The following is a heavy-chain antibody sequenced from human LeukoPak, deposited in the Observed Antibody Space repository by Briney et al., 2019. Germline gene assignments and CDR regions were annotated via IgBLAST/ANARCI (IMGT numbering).Heavy chain of an antibody. Sequence: PGGSLRLSCAASGFTFSSYEMNWVRQAPGKGLEWVSYISSSGSTIYYADSVKGRFTISRDNAKNSLYLQMNSLRAEDTAVYYCASFPGSGWSIRYYYYYYMDVWDKGTTVTVSS. CDR2: ISSSGSTI. D-gene: IGHD6-19*01. CDR1: GFTFSSYE. V-gene: IGHV3-48*03. J-gene: IGHJ6*03. CDR3: ASFPGSGWSIRYYYYYYMDV.